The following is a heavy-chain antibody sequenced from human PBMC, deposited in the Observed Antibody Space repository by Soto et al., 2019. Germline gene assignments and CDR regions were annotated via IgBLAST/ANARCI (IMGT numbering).Heavy chain of an antibody. J-gene: IGHJ4*02. CDR3: ARSIVVVAALDY. D-gene: IGHD2-21*02. Sequence: QVQLVQSGAEEKKPGASVKVSCKASGYTFTSYAMHWVRQAPGQRLEWMGWINAGNGNTKYSQKFQGRVTITRDTSASTSYTELRSPRSEDTAGYYCARSIVVVAALDYWGRGTLATVSS. CDR1: GYTFTSYA. V-gene: IGHV1-3*05. CDR2: INAGNGNT.